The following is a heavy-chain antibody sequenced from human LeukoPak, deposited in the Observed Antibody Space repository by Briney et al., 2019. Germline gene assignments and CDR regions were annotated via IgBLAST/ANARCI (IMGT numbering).Heavy chain of an antibody. J-gene: IGHJ4*02. CDR1: GFTFSGSA. Sequence: GGSLRLSCAASGFTFSGSAMHWVRQASGKGLEWVGRIKSKTDGGTTDYAAPVKGRFTISRDDSKNTLYLQMNSLRAEDTAVYYCAKIVRCSSTSCWLSVYEYYFDYWGQGTLVTVSS. D-gene: IGHD2-2*01. CDR2: IKSKTDGGTT. CDR3: AKIVRCSSTSCWLSVYEYYFDY. V-gene: IGHV3-15*01.